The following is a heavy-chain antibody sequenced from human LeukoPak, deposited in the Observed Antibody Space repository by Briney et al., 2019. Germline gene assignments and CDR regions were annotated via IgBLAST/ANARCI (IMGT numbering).Heavy chain of an antibody. J-gene: IGHJ4*02. CDR2: TYYRSKWYN. Sequence: SQTLSLTCAISGDSVSSNNGAWNWIRQSPSRGLEWLGRTYYRSKWYNDYAESLISRITISPVTSKNQFSLQLYSVTPEDTAVYYCARDVGTTGWHTFDYWGQGTLVTVSS. CDR3: ARDVGTTGWHTFDY. D-gene: IGHD3-9*01. V-gene: IGHV6-1*01. CDR1: GDSVSSNNGA.